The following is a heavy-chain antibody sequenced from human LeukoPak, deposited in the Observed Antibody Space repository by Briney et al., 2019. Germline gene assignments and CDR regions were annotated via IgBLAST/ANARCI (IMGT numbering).Heavy chain of an antibody. J-gene: IGHJ4*02. D-gene: IGHD1-26*01. CDR3: ARDRPAIVGATTFDY. Sequence: GGSLRLSCAASGFTFSSYGMHWVRQAPGKGLEWVSSISSSSSYIYYADSVKGRFTISRDNAKNSLYLQMNSLRAEDTAVYYCARDRPAIVGATTFDYWGQGTLVTVSS. CDR1: GFTFSSYG. V-gene: IGHV3-21*01. CDR2: ISSSSSYI.